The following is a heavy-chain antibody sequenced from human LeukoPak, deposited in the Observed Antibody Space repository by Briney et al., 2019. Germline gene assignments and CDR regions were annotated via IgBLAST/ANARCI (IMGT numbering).Heavy chain of an antibody. J-gene: IGHJ3*02. V-gene: IGHV1-46*01. CDR3: ARGDSSSPRNAFDI. CDR1: GYTFTSYY. D-gene: IGHD3-22*01. CDR2: ISPSGSST. Sequence: ASVKVSCKASGYTFTSYYMHRVRQTPGQGLEWMGIISPSGSSTSHAQKFQGRVTMTRDTSTATVSMELSSLRSDDTAVYYCARGDSSSPRNAFDIWGQGTTVTVS.